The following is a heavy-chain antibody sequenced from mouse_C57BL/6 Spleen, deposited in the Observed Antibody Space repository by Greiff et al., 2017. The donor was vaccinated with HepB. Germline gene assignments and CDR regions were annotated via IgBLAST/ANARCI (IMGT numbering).Heavy chain of an antibody. CDR3: ARSLDGYYTAWFAY. Sequence: QVQLKQPGTELVKPGASVKLSCKASGYTFTSYWMHWVKQRPGQGLEWIGNINPSNGGTNYNEKFKSKATLPVDKSSSTAYMQLSSLTSEDSAVYYCARSLDGYYTAWFAYWGQGTLVTVSA. J-gene: IGHJ3*01. CDR1: GYTFTSYW. V-gene: IGHV1-53*01. CDR2: INPSNGGT. D-gene: IGHD2-3*01.